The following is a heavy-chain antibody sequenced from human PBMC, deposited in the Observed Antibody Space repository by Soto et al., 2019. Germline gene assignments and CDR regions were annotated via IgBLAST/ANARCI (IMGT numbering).Heavy chain of an antibody. CDR3: ARAWVVATAPDY. D-gene: IGHD2-21*02. Sequence: QVQLVQSGAEEKKPGASVKVSCKASGYTFTSYAMHWVRQAPGQRLEWMGWINARNGNTKYSQKFQGRVTITRDTSASTAYMELSSLRAEHTAVYYRARAWVVATAPDYWGQGPLVTVSS. J-gene: IGHJ4*02. V-gene: IGHV1-3*05. CDR1: GYTFTSYA. CDR2: INARNGNT.